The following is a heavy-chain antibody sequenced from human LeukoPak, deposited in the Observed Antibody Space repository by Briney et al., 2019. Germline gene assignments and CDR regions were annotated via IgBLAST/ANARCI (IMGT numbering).Heavy chain of an antibody. CDR3: ARDQYSSGWDRFDY. D-gene: IGHD6-19*01. CDR2: ISSSSSYI. CDR1: GFTFSSYS. J-gene: IGHJ4*02. V-gene: IGHV3-21*01. Sequence: GGSLRLSCAASGFTFSSYSMNWVRQAPGKGLEWVSPISSSSSYIYYADSVKGRFTISRDNAKNSLYLQMNSLRAEDTAVYYCARDQYSSGWDRFDYWGQGTLVTVSS.